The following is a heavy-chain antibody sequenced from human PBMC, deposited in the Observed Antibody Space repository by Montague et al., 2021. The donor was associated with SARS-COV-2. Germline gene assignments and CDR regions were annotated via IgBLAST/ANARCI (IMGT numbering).Heavy chain of an antibody. J-gene: IGHJ4*02. CDR2: VSASGST. Sequence: SETLSLTCTVSGDSISSCYWSWIWQPAAKGLELIGRVSASGSTNYNPSLYSRVTMLVDTTTNQFYLRLSPVTAADAAVYYCVRDVVAAPGAFDYWGQGTLVTVSS. CDR3: VRDVVAAPGAFDY. V-gene: IGHV4-4*07. CDR1: GDSISSCY. D-gene: IGHD6-13*01.